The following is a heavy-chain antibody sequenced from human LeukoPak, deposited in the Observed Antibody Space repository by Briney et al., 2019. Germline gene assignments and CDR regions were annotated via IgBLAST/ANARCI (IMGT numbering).Heavy chain of an antibody. CDR3: AHSITEGLWFGELRSYFDY. CDR2: IYWDDDK. D-gene: IGHD3-10*01. Sequence: SGPTLVKPTQTLTLTCTFSGFSLSTSGVGVGWIRQPPGKALEWLALIYWDDDKRYSPSLKSRLTITKDTSKNQVVLTMTNMDPVDTATYYGAHSITEGLWFGELRSYFDYWGQGTLVTVSS. CDR1: GFSLSTSGVG. J-gene: IGHJ4*02. V-gene: IGHV2-5*02.